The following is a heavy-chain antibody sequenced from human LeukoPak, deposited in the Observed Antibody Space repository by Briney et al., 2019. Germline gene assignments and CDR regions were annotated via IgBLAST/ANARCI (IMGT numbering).Heavy chain of an antibody. CDR3: ARMGEHFYNSGKLWPAWFDS. D-gene: IGHD3-10*01. Sequence: SETLSLTCTVAGGSISGYYWSWIRLPPGERLESIGFIHYTGSSNYNPSLRSGVTISMDTSNNQLSLKLTSVTAADTAVYYCARMGEHFYNSGKLWPAWFDSCGQGPLVTVSS. CDR1: GGSISGYY. V-gene: IGHV4-59*01. J-gene: IGHJ5*01. CDR2: IHYTGSS.